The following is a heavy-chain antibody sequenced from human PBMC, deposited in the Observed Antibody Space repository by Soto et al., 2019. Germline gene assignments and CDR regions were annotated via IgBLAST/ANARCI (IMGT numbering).Heavy chain of an antibody. V-gene: IGHV1-18*01. CDR2: ISAYNGNT. D-gene: IGHD4-17*01. CDR3: ARDQERWITVTTCGI. CDR1: GYTFTSYG. J-gene: IGHJ3*02. Sequence: GASVKVSCKASGYTFTSYGISWVRQAPGQGLERMGWISAYNGNTNYAQKLQGRVTMTTDTSTSTAYMELRSLRSDDTAVYYCARDQERWITVTTCGIWGQGTMVTVS.